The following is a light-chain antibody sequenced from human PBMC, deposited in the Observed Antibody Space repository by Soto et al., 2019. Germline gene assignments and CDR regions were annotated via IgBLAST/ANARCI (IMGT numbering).Light chain of an antibody. CDR2: AAS. V-gene: IGKV1-39*01. CDR1: QSIGSY. J-gene: IGKJ2*01. CDR3: QQTYSIPYI. Sequence: DIQMTQSPSSLSASVGDRVTITCRASQSIGSYLNWYQHKPGKAPKLLIYAASSLQSAVPARFSGSGSGTHCTLHVSSLQPEDCATYYCQQTYSIPYIFGQGTNLQIK.